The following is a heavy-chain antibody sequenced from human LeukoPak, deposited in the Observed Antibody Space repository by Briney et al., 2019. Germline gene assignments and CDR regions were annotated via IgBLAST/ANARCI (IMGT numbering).Heavy chain of an antibody. CDR1: GGSISSYY. Sequence: SETLSLTCTVSGGSISSYYWSWIRQPPGKGLEWIGYIYNIGSSNYNPSLKSRATISVNTSKNQFSLKLSSVTAADTAVYCCARHDIRNDYLFYFDYWGQGTLVTVSS. J-gene: IGHJ4*02. V-gene: IGHV4-59*08. D-gene: IGHD3-16*01. CDR3: ARHDIRNDYLFYFDY. CDR2: IYNIGSS.